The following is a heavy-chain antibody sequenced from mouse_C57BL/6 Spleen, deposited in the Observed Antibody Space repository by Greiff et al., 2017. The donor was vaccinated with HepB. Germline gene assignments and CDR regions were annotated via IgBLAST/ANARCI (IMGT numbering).Heavy chain of an antibody. CDR2: ISYDGSN. V-gene: IGHV3-6*01. CDR3: ASYYYGSSYGAMDY. D-gene: IGHD1-1*01. J-gene: IGHJ4*01. CDR1: GYSITSGYY. Sequence: VQLKESGPGLVKPSQSLSLTCSVTGYSITSGYYWNWIRQFPGNKLEWMGYISYDGSNNYNPSLKNRISITRDTSKNQFFLKLNSVTTEDTATYYCASYYYGSSYGAMDYWGQGTSVTVSS.